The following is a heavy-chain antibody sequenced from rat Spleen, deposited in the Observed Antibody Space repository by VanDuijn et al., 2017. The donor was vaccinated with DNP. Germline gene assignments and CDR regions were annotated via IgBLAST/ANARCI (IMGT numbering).Heavy chain of an antibody. CDR2: MWNDGDT. Sequence: QVQLKESGPGLVQPSETLSLTCTVSGFSLTTYSVSWVRQPSGRGPEWMGRMWNDGDTAYNSVLKSRLSISRDTSKSQVFLKMNSLQTEDTAIYFCTRVYYSAEDWFAYWGQGTLVTVSS. CDR1: GFSLTTYS. CDR3: TRVYYSAEDWFAY. V-gene: IGHV2-15*01. J-gene: IGHJ3*01. D-gene: IGHD1-1*01.